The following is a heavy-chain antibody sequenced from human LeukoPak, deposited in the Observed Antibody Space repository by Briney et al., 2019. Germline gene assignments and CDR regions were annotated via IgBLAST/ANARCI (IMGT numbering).Heavy chain of an antibody. D-gene: IGHD5-12*01. CDR1: GGSISSSSYY. CDR2: LYLSRTT. V-gene: IGHV4-39*01. Sequence: SETLSLTCTVSGGSISSSSYYWGWIRQPPGKGLEWIGSLYLSRTTYYNPSLNSRVTISVDTSKNQFSLQLSSVTAADTAVYYCVRHDGRGGATMGSLDSWGQGSLVTVSS. CDR3: VRHDGRGGATMGSLDS. J-gene: IGHJ4*02.